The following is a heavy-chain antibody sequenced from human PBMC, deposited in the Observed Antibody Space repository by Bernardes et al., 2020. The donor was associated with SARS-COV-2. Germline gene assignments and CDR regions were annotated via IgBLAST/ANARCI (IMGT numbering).Heavy chain of an antibody. V-gene: IGHV4-4*02. CDR2: IYHSGST. Sequence: SETLSLTCAVSGGSISSSNWWSWVRQPPGKGLEWIGEIYHSGSTNYNPSLKSRVTISVDKSKNQFSLKLSSVTAADTAVYYCARDRGRDYDFWSGYNYWGQGTLVTVSS. CDR3: ARDRGRDYDFWSGYNY. J-gene: IGHJ4*02. D-gene: IGHD3-3*01. CDR1: GGSISSSNW.